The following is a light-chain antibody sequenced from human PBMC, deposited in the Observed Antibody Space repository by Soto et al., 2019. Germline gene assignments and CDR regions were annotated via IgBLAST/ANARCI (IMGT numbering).Light chain of an antibody. V-gene: IGLV2-18*01. J-gene: IGLJ2*01. CDR3: SLYTSSSTWVV. Sequence: QSALTQPPSVSGSPGQSVTISCTGTSSDVGSYNRVSWYQQPPGTAPKLMIYEVSNRPSGVADRFSGSKSGNTASLTISGLQAEDEADYYCSLYTSSSTWVVFGGGTKLTVL. CDR2: EVS. CDR1: SSDVGSYNR.